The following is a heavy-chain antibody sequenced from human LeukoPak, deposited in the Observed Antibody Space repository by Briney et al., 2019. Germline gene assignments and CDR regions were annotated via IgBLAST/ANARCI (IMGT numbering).Heavy chain of an antibody. J-gene: IGHJ5*02. V-gene: IGHV5-10-1*01. Sequence: GESLKISCKGSGYSFTSYWISWVRQMPGKGLEWMGRIDPSDSYTNYSPSFQGHVTISADKSISTAYLQWSSLKASDTAMYYCARQRIITMVRGVKDNWFDPWGQETLVTVSS. D-gene: IGHD3-10*01. CDR2: IDPSDSYT. CDR3: ARQRIITMVRGVKDNWFDP. CDR1: GYSFTSYW.